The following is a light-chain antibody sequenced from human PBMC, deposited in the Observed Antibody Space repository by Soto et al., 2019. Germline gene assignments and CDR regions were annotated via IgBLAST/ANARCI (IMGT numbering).Light chain of an antibody. J-gene: IGKJ5*01. CDR3: QQYRSLIT. CDR2: DAS. V-gene: IGKV3-20*01. Sequence: EIVMTQSPATLSVSPGERATLSCRASQSVSSNLAWYQQKPGQAPRLLIYDASSRATGIPDRFSGSGSGTDFTLTINRLEPEDSAVYYCQQYRSLITFGQGTRLE. CDR1: QSVSSN.